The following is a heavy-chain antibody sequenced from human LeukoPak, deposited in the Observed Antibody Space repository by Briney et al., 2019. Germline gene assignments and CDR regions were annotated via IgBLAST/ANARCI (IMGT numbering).Heavy chain of an antibody. CDR3: ATNADSSGYYSPFDY. Sequence: SETLSLTCAVYGGSFSGYYWSWIRQPPGKGLEWIGYIYYSGSTNYNPSLKSRVTISVDTSKNQFSLKLSSVTAADTAVYYCATNADSSGYYSPFDYWGQGTLVTVSS. CDR1: GGSFSGYY. D-gene: IGHD3-22*01. CDR2: IYYSGST. J-gene: IGHJ4*02. V-gene: IGHV4-59*01.